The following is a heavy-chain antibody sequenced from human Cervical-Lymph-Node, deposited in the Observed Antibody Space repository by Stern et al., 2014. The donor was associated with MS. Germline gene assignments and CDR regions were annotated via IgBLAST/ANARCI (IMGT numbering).Heavy chain of an antibody. CDR3: TRAADLYYYYGMDV. Sequence: QVQLGQSGPGLVKPSETLSLTCTVSGGFISSYYWSWIRQPPGKALEWIGNVFYTGSTNYNPSLKSRVTISLDTSKNQVSLNLNSVTTADTAVYYCTRAADLYYYYGMDVWGQGTTVIVSS. J-gene: IGHJ6*02. V-gene: IGHV4-59*01. CDR1: GGFISSYY. CDR2: VFYTGST.